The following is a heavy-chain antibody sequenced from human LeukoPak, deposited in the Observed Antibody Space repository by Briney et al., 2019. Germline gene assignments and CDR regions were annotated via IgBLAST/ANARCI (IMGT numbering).Heavy chain of an antibody. CDR1: GYTFTSYD. V-gene: IGHV1-8*01. CDR3: ARDLAVAGQDY. CDR2: MNPNTGNT. J-gene: IGHJ4*02. Sequence: ASVKVSCKASGYTFTSYDINWVRQATGQGLEWMGWMNPNTGNTGYAQKFQGRVTITADKSTSTAYMELSSLRSEDTAVYYCARDLAVAGQDYWGQGTLVTVSS. D-gene: IGHD6-19*01.